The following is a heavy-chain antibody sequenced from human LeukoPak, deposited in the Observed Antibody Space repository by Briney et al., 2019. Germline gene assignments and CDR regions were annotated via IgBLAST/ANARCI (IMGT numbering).Heavy chain of an antibody. D-gene: IGHD2-2*01. J-gene: IGHJ3*02. CDR3: AREWKDIVVVPAVTGAFDI. Sequence: SETLSLTCTVSGGSISSGDYYWSWIRQPPGTGLEWIGYIYYSGSTYYNPSLKSRVTISVDTSKNQFSLKLSSVTAADTAVYYCAREWKDIVVVPAVTGAFDIWGQGTMVTVSS. CDR1: GGSISSGDYY. V-gene: IGHV4-30-4*01. CDR2: IYYSGST.